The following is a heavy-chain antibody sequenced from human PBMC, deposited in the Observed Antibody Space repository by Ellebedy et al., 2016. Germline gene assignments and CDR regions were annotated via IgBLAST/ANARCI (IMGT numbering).Heavy chain of an antibody. CDR3: ARGRTTRVWGSLYYMDV. Sequence: SETLSLXXTVSGGSISSSSYYWGWIRQPPGKGLEWIGSIYYSGSTYYNPSLKSRVTISVDTSKNQFSLKLSSVTAADTAVYYCARGRTTRVWGSLYYMDVWGKGTTVTVSS. CDR2: IYYSGST. D-gene: IGHD3-16*01. CDR1: GGSISSSSYY. J-gene: IGHJ6*03. V-gene: IGHV4-39*07.